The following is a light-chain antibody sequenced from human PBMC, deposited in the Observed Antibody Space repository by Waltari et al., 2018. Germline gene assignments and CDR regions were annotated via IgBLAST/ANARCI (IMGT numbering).Light chain of an antibody. CDR2: ATS. Sequence: DIQMTQSPSSLSASVGDRVTITCLASRVIFNSLAWYQQKPGKAPDLLLYATSTLKSGVPPRFSGSGSGTDDTLTISSLQPEDFATDYCQQYNTAPRTVGQGTTLEIK. J-gene: IGKJ2*01. CDR3: QQYNTAPRT. CDR1: RVIFNS. V-gene: IGKV1-NL1*01.